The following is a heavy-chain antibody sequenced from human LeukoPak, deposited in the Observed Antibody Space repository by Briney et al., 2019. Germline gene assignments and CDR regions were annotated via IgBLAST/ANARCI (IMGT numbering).Heavy chain of an antibody. Sequence: SQTLSRTCTVSGGSINSGGYYWSWIRQHPGKGLEWIGYIYYSGSTYYNPSLKSRVTISVDTSKNQFSLKLSSVTAADTAVYYCARCSRYGRVFGNYFDYWGQGTLVSVSS. V-gene: IGHV4-31*03. CDR3: ARCSRYGRVFGNYFDY. CDR2: IYYSGST. D-gene: IGHD2-8*02. CDR1: GGSINSGGYY. J-gene: IGHJ4*02.